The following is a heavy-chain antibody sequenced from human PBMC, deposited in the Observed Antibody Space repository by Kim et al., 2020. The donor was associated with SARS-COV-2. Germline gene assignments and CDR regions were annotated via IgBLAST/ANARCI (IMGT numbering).Heavy chain of an antibody. CDR2: ISGSGGST. D-gene: IGHD4-17*01. CDR3: AKSTTVTTYYYYGMDV. J-gene: IGHJ6*02. CDR1: GFTFSSYA. V-gene: IGHV3-23*01. Sequence: GGSLRLSCAASGFTFSSYAMSWVRQAPGKGLEWVSAISGSGGSTYYADSVKGRFTISRDNSKNTLYLQMNSLRAEDTAVYYCAKSTTVTTYYYYGMDVWGQGTTVTVSS.